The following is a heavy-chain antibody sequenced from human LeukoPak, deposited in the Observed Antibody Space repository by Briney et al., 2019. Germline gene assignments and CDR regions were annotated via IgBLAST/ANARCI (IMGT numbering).Heavy chain of an antibody. CDR2: INTGTGNT. Sequence: ASVKVSCKASGYTFTNYAIHWVRQAPGQRHEWMGWINTGTGNTKYSRELQGRVTITRDTSASTVYMELIRVRSDDMAVYYCARERGITMVRGVFNWFDPWGQGTLVTVSS. CDR1: GYTFTNYA. V-gene: IGHV1-3*03. J-gene: IGHJ5*02. D-gene: IGHD3-10*01. CDR3: ARERGITMVRGVFNWFDP.